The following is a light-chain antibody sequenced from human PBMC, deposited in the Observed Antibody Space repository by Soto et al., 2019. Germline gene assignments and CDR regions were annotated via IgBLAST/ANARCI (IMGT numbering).Light chain of an antibody. V-gene: IGKV3-20*01. CDR1: QSVSSRF. Sequence: EIVLTQSPGTLSLSPGARATLSCRASQSVSSRFLAWYQQKPGQAPRLVIHGASTRATGIPDRFSGSGSGTDFTLTISRLEPEDFAVYYCQQYYISRTFGQGNKVDI. J-gene: IGKJ1*01. CDR2: GAS. CDR3: QQYYISRT.